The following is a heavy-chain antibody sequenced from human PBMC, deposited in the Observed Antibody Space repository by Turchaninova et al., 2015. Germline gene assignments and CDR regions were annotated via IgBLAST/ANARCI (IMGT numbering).Heavy chain of an antibody. J-gene: IGHJ4*02. V-gene: IGHV3-9*01. CDR1: GFSFDDYA. D-gene: IGHD1-26*01. CDR2: ISWNSGSI. CDR3: AKGGSSSPNNYFDS. Sequence: EVQLVESGGGLEQPGRSLRLSCAASGFSFDDYALRWVRQGPGKGLEWVAGISWNSGSIGYADSVKGRFTISRDTAKNSLYLQMNSLRAEDTALYYCAKGGSSSPNNYFDSWGQGTLVTVSS.